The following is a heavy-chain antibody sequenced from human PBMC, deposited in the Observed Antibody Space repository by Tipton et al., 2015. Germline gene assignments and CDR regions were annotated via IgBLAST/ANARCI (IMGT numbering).Heavy chain of an antibody. CDR3: ARGHYVSRMDV. J-gene: IGHJ6*02. CDR1: GYSISSGYY. D-gene: IGHD3-10*01. Sequence: TLSLTCDVSGYSISSGYYWSWIRQPPGKGLEWIGSIFHRGDTNYNPSLKSRVTISLDTSKNQFSLKLNSVTAADTAVYYCARGHYVSRMDVWGQGTTVTVSS. CDR2: IFHRGDT. V-gene: IGHV4-38-2*01.